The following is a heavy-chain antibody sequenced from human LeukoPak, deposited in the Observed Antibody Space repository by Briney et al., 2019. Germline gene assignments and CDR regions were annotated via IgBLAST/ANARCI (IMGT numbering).Heavy chain of an antibody. CDR2: IKQDGSEK. V-gene: IGHV3-7*01. CDR1: GFTLSTYW. D-gene: IGHD6-13*01. Sequence: GGSLRLSCAASGFTLSTYWMGWVRQAPGKGLEWVANIKQDGSEKYYLDSVKGRFTISRDNAKNSLYLQMNSLRAEDTAVYFCTRETAAGIDYWGQGTLVTVSS. J-gene: IGHJ4*02. CDR3: TRETAAGIDY.